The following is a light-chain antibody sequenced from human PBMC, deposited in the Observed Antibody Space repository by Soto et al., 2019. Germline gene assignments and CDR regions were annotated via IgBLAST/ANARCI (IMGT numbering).Light chain of an antibody. CDR1: SSDIGTYNL. J-gene: IGLJ1*01. V-gene: IGLV2-14*02. CDR2: EVT. Sequence: HSVLTQPASVSGSPGQSITISCTGTSSDIGTYNLVSWYQHRPGKAPKLILYEVTTRPSGISSRFSGSKSGNTASLTISGLQADDEAYYYCSSYTSTNTPYVFGTGTKVTVL. CDR3: SSYTSTNTPYV.